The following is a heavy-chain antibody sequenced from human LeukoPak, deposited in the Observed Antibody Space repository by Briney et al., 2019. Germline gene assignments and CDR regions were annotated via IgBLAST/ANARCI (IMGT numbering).Heavy chain of an antibody. D-gene: IGHD3-3*01. V-gene: IGHV3-33*01. CDR2: IWYDGSNK. CDR3: ARGALYYDFWSGGNWFDP. J-gene: IGHJ5*02. Sequence: GRSLRLSCAASGFTFSSYGMHWVRQAPGKGLEWVAVIWYDGSNKYYADSVKGRFTISRDNSKNTLYLQMNSLRAEDTAVYYCARGALYYDFWSGGNWFDPWGQGTLVTVSS. CDR1: GFTFSSYG.